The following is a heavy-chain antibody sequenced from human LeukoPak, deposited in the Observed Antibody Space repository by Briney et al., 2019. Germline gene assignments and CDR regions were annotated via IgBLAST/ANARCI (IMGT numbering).Heavy chain of an antibody. V-gene: IGHV3-11*01. CDR2: ISGRGSTI. J-gene: IGHJ4*02. CDR3: ARRIGDSSLNYFDY. D-gene: IGHD2-21*02. Sequence: PGGSLRLSCVVSGFTFSDYYMRWIRQAPGKGLECVSYISGRGSTIYYADSVKGRFTISRDNVKNSLYLQMNSLTAEDTALYYCARRIGDSSLNYFDYWGQGALVTVSS. CDR1: GFTFSDYY.